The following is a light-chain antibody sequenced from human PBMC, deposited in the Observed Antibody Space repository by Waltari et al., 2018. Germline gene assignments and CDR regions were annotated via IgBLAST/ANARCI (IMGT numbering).Light chain of an antibody. J-gene: IGKJ5*01. CDR2: AAS. Sequence: DIQMTQSPSSLSASVGDRVTITCRAIENIKNALAWYHQKPGKASKLLVYAASKLESGVPSKLSGSGSVTDYSRTISDLQLEDFATYYCQQYYTTPSITFGQGTRLEIK. CDR3: QQYYTTPSIT. V-gene: IGKV1-NL1*01. CDR1: ENIKNA.